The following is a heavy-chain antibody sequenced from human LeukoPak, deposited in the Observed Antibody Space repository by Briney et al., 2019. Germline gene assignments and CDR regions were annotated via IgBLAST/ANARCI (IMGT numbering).Heavy chain of an antibody. CDR3: AGGEMAPRVGHFDY. J-gene: IGHJ4*02. CDR2: IYHSGIT. CDR1: GYSISSGHY. D-gene: IGHD5-24*01. Sequence: SETLSLTCTVSGYSISSGHYWGWIRQPPGKGLEWIGTIYHSGITYHNPSLKSRVTISVDTSKNQFSLKLSSVTAADTAVYFCAGGEMAPRVGHFDYWGQGTQVTVSS. V-gene: IGHV4-38-2*02.